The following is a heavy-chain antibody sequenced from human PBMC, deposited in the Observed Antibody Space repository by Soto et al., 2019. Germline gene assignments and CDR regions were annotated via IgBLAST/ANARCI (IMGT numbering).Heavy chain of an antibody. CDR1: GFSFNTYN. V-gene: IGHV3-48*02. J-gene: IGHJ4*01. Sequence: PGGSLRRSCAASGFSFNTYNMNWVRQAPGKGLEWLSYITSKGSTRKYADSVEGRFTVSRDNAKNSLYLQLKSLTDGDTAVYYCAKEKQPCTDTTCYSGPFDSWGQGTLVTVSS. CDR2: ITSKGSTR. CDR3: AKEKQPCTDTTCYSGPFDS. D-gene: IGHD2-15*01.